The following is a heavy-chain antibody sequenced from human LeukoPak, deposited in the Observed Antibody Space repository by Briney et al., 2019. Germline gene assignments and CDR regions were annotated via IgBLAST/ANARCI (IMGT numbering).Heavy chain of an antibody. J-gene: IGHJ4*02. CDR3: AKGVGVRGIIPQTLDY. CDR2: IYSGGAT. V-gene: IGHV3-53*01. D-gene: IGHD3-10*01. Sequence: GGSLRLSCAASEFSVGSNYMTWVRQAPGKGLEWVSVIYSGGATYFADSVKGRFTISRDNSKNTLYLQMNSLRVDDTATYYCAKGVGVRGIIPQTLDYWGQGTLVLVSS. CDR1: EFSVGSNY.